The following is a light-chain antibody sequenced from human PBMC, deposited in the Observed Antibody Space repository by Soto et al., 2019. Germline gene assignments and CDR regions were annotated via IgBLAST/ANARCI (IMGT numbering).Light chain of an antibody. J-gene: IGLJ2*01. CDR3: AAWDDSLDALV. CDR1: TSNIGSNS. CDR2: SSD. Sequence: QSVLTQPPSASGTPGQRVTISCSGSTSNIGSNSVNWYQQFPGTAPKLLIYSSDKRPSGVPDRFSGSKSGTSASLAISGLQSEDEADYYGAAWDDSLDALVFGGGTKLTVL. V-gene: IGLV1-44*01.